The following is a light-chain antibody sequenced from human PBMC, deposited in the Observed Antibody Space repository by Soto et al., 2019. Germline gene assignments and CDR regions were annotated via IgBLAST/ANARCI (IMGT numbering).Light chain of an antibody. CDR2: AAS. CDR3: QQVNSYPIT. J-gene: IGKJ5*01. V-gene: IGKV1-9*01. Sequence: DIQMTQSPSSLSASVGDRVTITCRASQGISSYLAWYQQKPGKAPKLLIYAASTLQSGVPSRFSGSYSGTEFTLTITSLQPEDFATYYCQQVNSYPITFGQGTRLEIK. CDR1: QGISSY.